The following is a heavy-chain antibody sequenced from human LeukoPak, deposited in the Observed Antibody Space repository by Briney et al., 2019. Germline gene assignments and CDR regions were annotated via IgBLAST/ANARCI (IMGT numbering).Heavy chain of an antibody. J-gene: IGHJ3*02. CDR1: GYTFTSYY. CDR2: INPSGGST. CDR3: ARDRRELPRADACDI. Sequence: ASVKVSCRASGYTFTSYYMHWVRQAPGQGPEWMGIINPSGGSTSYAQKFQGRVTMTRDTSTSTVYMELSSLGSEDTAVYYCARDRRELPRADACDIWGQGTMVTVSS. D-gene: IGHD1-26*01. V-gene: IGHV1-46*03.